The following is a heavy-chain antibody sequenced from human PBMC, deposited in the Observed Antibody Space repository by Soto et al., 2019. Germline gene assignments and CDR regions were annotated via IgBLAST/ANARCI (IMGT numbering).Heavy chain of an antibody. CDR2: ISAYNGNT. CDR1: GYTFTSYG. J-gene: IGHJ6*04. CDR3: ARDSGDIVVVVPANHLDV. D-gene: IGHD2-15*01. V-gene: IGHV1-18*01. Sequence: ASVKVSCKASGYTFTSYGISWVRQAPGQGLEWMGWISAYNGNTNYAQKLQGRVTMTTDTSTSTAYMELRSLRSDDTAVYYCARDSGDIVVVVPANHLDVWGKGTTVTVSS.